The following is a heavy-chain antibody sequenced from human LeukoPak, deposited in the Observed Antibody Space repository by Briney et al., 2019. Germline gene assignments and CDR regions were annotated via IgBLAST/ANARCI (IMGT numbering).Heavy chain of an antibody. D-gene: IGHD2-21*01. J-gene: IGHJ4*02. CDR1: GFTFSSYA. CDR2: ISSNGGST. Sequence: PGGSLRLSCAASGFTFSSYAMHWVRQAPGKGLEYVSAISSNGGSTYYANSVKGRFTISRDNSKNTLYLQMGSLRAEDMAVYYCARDLLGIDDYWGQGTLVTVSS. CDR3: ARDLLGIDDY. V-gene: IGHV3-64*01.